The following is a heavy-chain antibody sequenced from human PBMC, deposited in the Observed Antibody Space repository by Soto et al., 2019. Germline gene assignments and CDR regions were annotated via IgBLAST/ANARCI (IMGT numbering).Heavy chain of an antibody. CDR1: GGSFSGYY. CDR3: ARGLLWFGEDGNFDY. J-gene: IGHJ4*02. Sequence: SETLSLTCAVYGGSFSGYYWSWIRQPPGKGLEWIGEINHSGSTNYNPSLKSRVTISVDTSKNQFSLKLSSVTAADTAVYYCARGLLWFGEDGNFDYWGQGTLVTVSS. CDR2: INHSGST. V-gene: IGHV4-34*01. D-gene: IGHD3-10*01.